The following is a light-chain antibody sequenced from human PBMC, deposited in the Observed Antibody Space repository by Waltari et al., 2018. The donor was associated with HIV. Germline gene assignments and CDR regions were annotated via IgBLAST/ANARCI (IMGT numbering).Light chain of an antibody. V-gene: IGLV6-57*01. CDR2: EDN. J-gene: IGLJ2*01. Sequence: NFMLTQPHSVSESPGKTVTISCTRSSGSIASNNVQWYQQRPGSSPTTVIYEDNQRPSGVPDRFSGSIDSSSNSASLTISRLKTEDEADYYCQSYDSSNHLIFGGGTKLTVL. CDR3: QSYDSSNHLI. CDR1: SGSIASNN.